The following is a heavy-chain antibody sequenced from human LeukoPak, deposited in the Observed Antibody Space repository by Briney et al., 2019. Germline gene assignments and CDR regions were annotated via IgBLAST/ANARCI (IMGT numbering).Heavy chain of an antibody. CDR1: GFIFADHG. J-gene: IGHJ6*02. CDR2: INWNGGST. D-gene: IGHD4-17*01. CDR3: ARGGRTTWHGMDV. V-gene: IGHV3-20*04. Sequence: GGSLRLSCAASGFIFADHGMTWVRQVPGKGLEWVSGINWNGGSTGYVGSVKGRFTISRDNAKNVLFLQMNSLRAEDTAVYYCARGGRTTWHGMDVWGQGTTVTVSS.